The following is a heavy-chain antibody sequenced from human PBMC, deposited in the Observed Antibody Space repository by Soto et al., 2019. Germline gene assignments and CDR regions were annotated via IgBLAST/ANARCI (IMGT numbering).Heavy chain of an antibody. CDR3: AGDRNNPPWSFY. CDR2: MQNSGNS. J-gene: IGHJ4*02. V-gene: IGHV4-59*01. CDR1: GDSMSRYY. D-gene: IGHD3-10*01. Sequence: QVQLQESGPGLVRPSETLSLTCSVTGDSMSRYYWSWIRQPPGKALEWIGYMQNSGNSNYNPSLKSRASISIDMSKNRFSLKLNFVTAADTAVYYCAGDRNNPPWSFYWGRGALVTVSS.